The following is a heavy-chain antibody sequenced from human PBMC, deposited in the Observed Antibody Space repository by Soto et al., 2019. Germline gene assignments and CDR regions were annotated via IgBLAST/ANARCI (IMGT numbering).Heavy chain of an antibody. V-gene: IGHV4-34*01. CDR2: INHSGST. CDR1: GGSFSGYY. J-gene: IGHJ6*02. CDR3: ARARGYGSGSYGHYYYYYGMDV. D-gene: IGHD3-10*01. Sequence: SETLSLTCAVYGGSFSGYYWSWIRQPPGKGLEWIGEINHSGSTNYNPSLKSRVTISVDTSKNQFSLKLSSVTAAGTAVYYCARARGYGSGSYGHYYYYYGMDVWGQGTTVTVSS.